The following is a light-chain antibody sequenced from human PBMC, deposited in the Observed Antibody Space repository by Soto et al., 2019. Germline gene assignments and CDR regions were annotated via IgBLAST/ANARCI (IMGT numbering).Light chain of an antibody. CDR3: QQYDGYSHFS. Sequence: DIQMTQSPSTLSASVGDRVTITCRASQSLSQWLAWYQQKPGKAPKLLIFKASTLESGVPSRFSGSGSGSDFTLTISSLQPDDFATYYCQQYDGYSHFSFGPGIKVDIK. V-gene: IGKV1-5*03. J-gene: IGKJ3*01. CDR1: QSLSQW. CDR2: KAS.